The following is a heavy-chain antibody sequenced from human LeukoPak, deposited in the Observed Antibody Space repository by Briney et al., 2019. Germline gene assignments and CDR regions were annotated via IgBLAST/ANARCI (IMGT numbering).Heavy chain of an antibody. Sequence: ASVKVSCKASGYTFTSYYMHWVRQAPGQGLEWMGIINPSGGSTSYAQKFQGRVTMTRDTSTSTVYMELSSLRSEDTAVYYCARPNLYDSSGYYFDYWGQGTLVTVPS. CDR2: INPSGGST. CDR3: ARPNLYDSSGYYFDY. V-gene: IGHV1-46*01. D-gene: IGHD3-22*01. CDR1: GYTFTSYY. J-gene: IGHJ4*02.